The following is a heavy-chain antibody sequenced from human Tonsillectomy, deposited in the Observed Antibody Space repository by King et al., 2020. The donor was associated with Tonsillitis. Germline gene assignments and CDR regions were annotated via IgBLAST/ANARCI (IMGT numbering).Heavy chain of an antibody. CDR1: GFTFKNYA. CDR3: ATRLGTFQGSDYLDH. Sequence: QLVQSGGGLVQPGGSPRLSCAASGFTFKNYAMTWVRQAPGKGLEWVSAISGSGNSPYYADSVKGRFTISRDNSKSMLYLQMNSLRAEDTAIYYCATRLGTFQGSDYLDHWGQGTLVSVSS. J-gene: IGHJ4*02. D-gene: IGHD1-1*01. V-gene: IGHV3-23*04. CDR2: ISGSGNSP.